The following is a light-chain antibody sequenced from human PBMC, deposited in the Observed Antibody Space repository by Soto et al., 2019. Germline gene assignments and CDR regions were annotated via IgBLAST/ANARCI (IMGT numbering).Light chain of an antibody. V-gene: IGKV1-5*01. J-gene: IGKJ1*01. CDR1: QTISSW. Sequence: GDRVTITCRASQTISSWLAWYQQIPGKAPKLLIYDASNLESGVPSRFSGSGSGTEFTLTISSLQPEDFAVYYCQQYENYWTFDQGTKVEIK. CDR3: QQYENYWT. CDR2: DAS.